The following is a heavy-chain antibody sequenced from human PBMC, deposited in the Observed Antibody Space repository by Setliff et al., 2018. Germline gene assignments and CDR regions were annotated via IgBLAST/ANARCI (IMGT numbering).Heavy chain of an antibody. CDR3: ATMHIVVVIAISDHAFDI. CDR1: GYTLTELS. D-gene: IGHD2-21*01. CDR2: FDPEDGET. J-gene: IGHJ3*02. Sequence: ASVKVSCKVSGYTLTELSMHWVRQAPGKGLEWMGGFDPEDGETIYAQKFQGRVTMTEDTSTDTAYMELSSLRSEDTAVYYCATMHIVVVIAISDHAFDIWGQWTMVTVSS. V-gene: IGHV1-24*01.